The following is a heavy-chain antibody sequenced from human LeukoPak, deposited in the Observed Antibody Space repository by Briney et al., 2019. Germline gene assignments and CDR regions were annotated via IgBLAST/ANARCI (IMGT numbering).Heavy chain of an antibody. V-gene: IGHV1-69*13. D-gene: IGHD3-10*01. Sequence: ASVKVSCKASGGTFSSYAISWVRQAPGQGLEWMGGIIPIFGTANYAQKFQGRVTITADESTSTAYMELSSLRSEDTAVYYCARGAITMVRGVIIQSRPYYYYGMDVWGQGTTVTVSS. CDR1: GGTFSSYA. J-gene: IGHJ6*02. CDR3: ARGAITMVRGVIIQSRPYYYYGMDV. CDR2: IIPIFGTA.